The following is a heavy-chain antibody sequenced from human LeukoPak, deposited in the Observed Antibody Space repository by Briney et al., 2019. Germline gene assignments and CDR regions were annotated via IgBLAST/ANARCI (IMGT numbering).Heavy chain of an antibody. V-gene: IGHV3-30*18. CDR2: ISYDGSNK. CDR1: GFTFSSYG. D-gene: IGHD3-9*01. Sequence: GGSLRLSCAASGFTFSSYGMHWVRQAPGKGLEWVAVISYDGSNKYYADSVKGRFTISRDNSKNTLYLQMNSLRAEDTAVYYCAKGRYDILTGYSYEGYWGQGTLVTVSS. CDR3: AKGRYDILTGYSYEGY. J-gene: IGHJ4*02.